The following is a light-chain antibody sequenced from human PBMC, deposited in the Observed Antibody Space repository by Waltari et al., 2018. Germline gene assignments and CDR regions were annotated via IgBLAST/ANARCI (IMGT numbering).Light chain of an antibody. CDR1: QTVGSSS. Sequence: EILLPQSPGTASLSPGESVTLSCRASQTVGSSSLAWYQQKPGQAPRLVIYRAARRATGIPDRFSGSGSGTDFSLTISRLEPEDFAVYYCQQHVTLPATFGQGTKVEIK. J-gene: IGKJ1*01. CDR3: QQHVTLPAT. CDR2: RAA. V-gene: IGKV3-20*01.